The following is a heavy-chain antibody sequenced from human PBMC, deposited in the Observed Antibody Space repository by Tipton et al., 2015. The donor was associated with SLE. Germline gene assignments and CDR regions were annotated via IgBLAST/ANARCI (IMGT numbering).Heavy chain of an antibody. Sequence: TLSLTCAVSGGSFSGYSWTWIRQAPAKGLEWIGDINHSGITNYNPSLKSRVTLSLDTSKSQFSLRLNSVTAADTASYYCVRSERYEYPGYGIDVWGLGTTVTVSS. CDR2: INHSGIT. D-gene: IGHD2/OR15-2a*01. CDR3: VRSERYEYPGYGIDV. V-gene: IGHV4-34*01. J-gene: IGHJ6*02. CDR1: GGSFSGYS.